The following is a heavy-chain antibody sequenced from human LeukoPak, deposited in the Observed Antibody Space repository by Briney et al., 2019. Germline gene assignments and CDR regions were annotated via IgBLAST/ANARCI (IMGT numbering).Heavy chain of an antibody. CDR1: GGSISSSSYY. CDR3: ARGSGYSDFDY. D-gene: IGHD3-22*01. CDR2: IYYSGST. Sequence: SETLSLTCTVSGGSISSSSYYWGWIRQPPGKGLEWIGSIYYSGSTYYNPSLKSRVTISVDTSKNQFSLKLSSVTAADTAVYYCARGSGYSDFDYWGQGILVTVSS. V-gene: IGHV4-39*07. J-gene: IGHJ4*02.